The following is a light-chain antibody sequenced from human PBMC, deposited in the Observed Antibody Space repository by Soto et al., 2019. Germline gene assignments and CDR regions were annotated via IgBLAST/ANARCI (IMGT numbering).Light chain of an antibody. CDR2: GAS. CDR1: QSVSSSY. CDR3: QQYGSSPWT. Sequence: EIVLTQSPGTLSLSPGERATLSCRASQSVSSSYLAWYQQKPGQAPRLLIYGASSSATGIPDRFSGSGSGTEFTLTISRLEPEDFAEYYCQQYGSSPWTFGQGTKVEIK. J-gene: IGKJ1*01. V-gene: IGKV3-20*01.